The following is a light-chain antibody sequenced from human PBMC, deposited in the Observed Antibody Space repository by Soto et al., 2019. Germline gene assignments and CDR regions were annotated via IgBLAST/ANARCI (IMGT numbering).Light chain of an antibody. V-gene: IGKV3-15*01. J-gene: IGKJ2*01. CDR2: GAS. CDR3: QQYHNWPPQYT. Sequence: EIVMTQSPRSLSVSPGDGATVSCWASQSVASNVAWYQQRPGQGPRLLIYGASTRAAGVPARFSGSGSGTDFTLIIRSLQSEDFAVYYCQQYHNWPPQYTFGQGTKLQIK. CDR1: QSVASN.